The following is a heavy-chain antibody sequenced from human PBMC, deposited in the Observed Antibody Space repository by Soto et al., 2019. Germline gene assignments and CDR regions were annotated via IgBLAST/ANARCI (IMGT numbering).Heavy chain of an antibody. CDR3: AKPPYGDIYYYYGMDV. CDR1: GFTFSSYA. D-gene: IGHD4-17*01. J-gene: IGHJ6*02. V-gene: IGHV3-23*01. Sequence: GGSLRLSCAASGFTFSSYAMSWVRQAPGKGLEWVSAISGSGGSTYYADSVKGRFTISRDNSKNTLYLQVNSLRAEDTAVYYCAKPPYGDIYYYYGMDVWGQGTTVTVSS. CDR2: ISGSGGST.